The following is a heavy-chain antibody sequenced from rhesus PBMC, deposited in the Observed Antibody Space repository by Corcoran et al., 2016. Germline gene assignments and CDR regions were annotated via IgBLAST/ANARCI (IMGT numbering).Heavy chain of an antibody. Sequence: QLQLQESGPGLVKPSETLSVTCAVSGGSISSSYWSWIRQAPGKGLEWIGYIYGSGSSTNYTPSLKSRVTLAVDTSKNQLSLKLSSVTTADTAVYYCARDLAAAGTFDFWGQGLRVTVSS. V-gene: IGHV4-169*02. CDR2: IYGSGSST. D-gene: IGHD6-25*01. CDR3: ARDLAAAGTFDF. CDR1: GGSISSSY. J-gene: IGHJ3*01.